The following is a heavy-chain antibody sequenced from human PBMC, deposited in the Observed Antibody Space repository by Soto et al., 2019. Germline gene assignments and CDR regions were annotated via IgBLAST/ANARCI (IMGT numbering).Heavy chain of an antibody. CDR3: ARGRYGDY. J-gene: IGHJ4*02. CDR1: GYTFTSYG. D-gene: IGHD1-1*01. V-gene: IGHV1-18*01. CDR2: ISAHNGNT. Sequence: QVHLVQSGAEVKKPGASVKVACKGSGYTFTSYGITWVRQAPGQGLEWMGWISAHNGNTDYAQKLQGRVTVTRNTSTSTAYMELSSLRSDDTAVYYCARGRYGDYWGQGALVTVSS.